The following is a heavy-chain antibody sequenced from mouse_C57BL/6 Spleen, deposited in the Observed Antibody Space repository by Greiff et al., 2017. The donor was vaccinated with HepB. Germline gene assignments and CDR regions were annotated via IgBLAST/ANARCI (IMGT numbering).Heavy chain of an antibody. J-gene: IGHJ3*01. CDR1: GYAFSSSW. CDR2: IYPGDGDT. Sequence: LVKPGASVKISCQASGYAFSSSWMNWVKQRPGKGLEWIGRIYPGDGDTNYNGKFKGKATLTADKSSSTAYMQLSSLTSEDSAVYFCARDSSGYLFAYWGQGTLVTVSA. D-gene: IGHD3-2*02. V-gene: IGHV1-82*01. CDR3: ARDSSGYLFAY.